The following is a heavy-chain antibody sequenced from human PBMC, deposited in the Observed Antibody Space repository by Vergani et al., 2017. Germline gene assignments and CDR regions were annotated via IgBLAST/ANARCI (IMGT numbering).Heavy chain of an antibody. D-gene: IGHD5-24*01. CDR1: GFTFSTYS. J-gene: IGHJ4*02. CDR2: INSRSNYI. V-gene: IGHV3-21*02. Sequence: VQLQESGPGLVKPPGSLRLSCAASGFTFSTYSMNWVRQAPGKGLEWVSTINSRSNYIHYADSVKGRFIISRDNANNSVYLQMNSLRVEDTAVYYCATDKMIERWMQFVYWGQGTLVSVSS. CDR3: ATDKMIERWMQFVY.